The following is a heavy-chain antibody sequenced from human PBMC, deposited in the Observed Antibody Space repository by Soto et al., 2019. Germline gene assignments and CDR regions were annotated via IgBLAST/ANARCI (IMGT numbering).Heavy chain of an antibody. D-gene: IGHD3-3*01. V-gene: IGHV4-34*01. Sequence: PSETLSLTCAVYGGSFSGYYWSWIRQPPGKGLEWIGEINHSGSTNYNPSLKSRVTISVDTSKNQFSLKLSSVTAADTAVYYCARERASGYYIIGDKSNWFDPWGQGTLVTVSS. CDR2: INHSGST. CDR3: ARERASGYYIIGDKSNWFDP. J-gene: IGHJ5*02. CDR1: GGSFSGYY.